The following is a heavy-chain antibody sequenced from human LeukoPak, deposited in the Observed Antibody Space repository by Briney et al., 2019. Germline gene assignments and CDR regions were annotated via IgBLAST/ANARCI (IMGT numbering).Heavy chain of an antibody. J-gene: IGHJ6*02. V-gene: IGHV1-46*01. CDR1: GYTFTTYY. D-gene: IGHD4-23*01. CDR2: IDPSDGTT. CDR3: ARHGGNDYYYSGLDV. Sequence: ASVKVSCKASGYTFTTYYMNWVRQAPGQGLEWMGIIDPSDGTTSYAQKFQGRVTMTRDTSTSTVYMELNSPRFEDTAVYYCARHGGNDYYYSGLDVWGQGSTVIVS.